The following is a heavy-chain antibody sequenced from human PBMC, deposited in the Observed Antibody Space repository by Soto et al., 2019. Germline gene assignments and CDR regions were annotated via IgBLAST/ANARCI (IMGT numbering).Heavy chain of an antibody. D-gene: IGHD6-19*01. V-gene: IGHV4-34*01. J-gene: IGHJ4*02. Sequence: QVQLQQWGAGLLKPSETLSLTCAVYGGSFSGYYWSWIRQPPGKGLEWIGEINHSGSTNYNPSLKSRVTRAVDTSKNQFALKLSSVTAADTAVYYCARAKKQWLVRDYFDYWGQGTLVTVSS. CDR2: INHSGST. CDR1: GGSFSGYY. CDR3: ARAKKQWLVRDYFDY.